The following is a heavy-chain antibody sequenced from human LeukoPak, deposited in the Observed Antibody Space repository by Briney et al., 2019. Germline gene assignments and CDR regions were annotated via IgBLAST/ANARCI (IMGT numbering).Heavy chain of an antibody. CDR3: AIQDSYGDYGFAAFDI. V-gene: IGHV4-59*01. Sequence: SETLSLTCTVSGGSISSYYWSWIRQPPGKGLEWIGYIYYSGSTNYNPSLKSRVTISVDTSKNQFSLKPSSVTAADTAVYYCAIQDSYGDYGFAAFDIWGQGTMVTVSS. J-gene: IGHJ3*02. CDR1: GGSISSYY. D-gene: IGHD4-17*01. CDR2: IYYSGST.